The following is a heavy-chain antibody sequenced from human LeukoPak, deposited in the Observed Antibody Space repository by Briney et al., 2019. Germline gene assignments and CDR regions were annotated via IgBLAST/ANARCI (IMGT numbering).Heavy chain of an antibody. J-gene: IGHJ4*02. CDR1: GFKFSTYA. CDR3: AKEDSSGYYYAFDY. Sequence: GGSLRLSCTASGFKFSTYAMSWVRQTPGKGLEWVSTIMGSDESTNNADSTYYADSVKGRCTISRDNSKNTLYLQMNSLRAEDTAVYYCAKEDSSGYYYAFDYWGQGTLVTVSS. V-gene: IGHV3-23*01. CDR2: IMGSDESTNNADST. D-gene: IGHD3-22*01.